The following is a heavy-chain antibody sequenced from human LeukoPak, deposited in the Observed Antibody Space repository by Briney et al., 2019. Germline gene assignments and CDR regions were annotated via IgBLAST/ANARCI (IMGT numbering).Heavy chain of an antibody. Sequence: SGTLSLTCAVYGGSFSGYYWSWIRQPPGKGLEWIGEINHSGSTNYNPSLKSRVTISVDTSKNQFSLKLSSVTAADTAVYYCAKGGLYSSSFDYWGQGTLVTVSS. CDR2: INHSGST. CDR1: GGSFSGYY. D-gene: IGHD6-6*01. V-gene: IGHV4-34*01. CDR3: AKGGLYSSSFDY. J-gene: IGHJ4*02.